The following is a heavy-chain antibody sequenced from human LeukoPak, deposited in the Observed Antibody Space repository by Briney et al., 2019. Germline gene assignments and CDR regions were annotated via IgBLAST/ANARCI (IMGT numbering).Heavy chain of an antibody. V-gene: IGHV1-18*01. CDR1: GYTFATYG. D-gene: IGHD6-13*01. CDR3: AKVAGDRMDY. Sequence: ASVTVSCKASGYTFATYGFCWVRQAPGHGREWMGWISANTGKTDYAQRYQGRVTLTTDTSASTAYMELRSLRPDDTAVYYCAKVAGDRMDYWGQGTLVTVSS. J-gene: IGHJ4*02. CDR2: ISANTGKT.